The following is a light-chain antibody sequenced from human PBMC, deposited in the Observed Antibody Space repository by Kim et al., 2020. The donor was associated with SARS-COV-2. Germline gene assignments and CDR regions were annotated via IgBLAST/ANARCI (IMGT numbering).Light chain of an antibody. Sequence: QSVLTQPPSASGTPGQRVSISCSGSSSNIGSNTVNGYQQVPGAAPKLLIHDNNQRPSVVPDRFSGSKSGTSASLAISGLHSDDEADYYGAAWDDSLNGRVVFGGESQLTVL. V-gene: IGLV1-44*01. CDR3: AAWDDSLNGRVV. CDR2: DNN. CDR1: SSNIGSNT. J-gene: IGLJ2*01.